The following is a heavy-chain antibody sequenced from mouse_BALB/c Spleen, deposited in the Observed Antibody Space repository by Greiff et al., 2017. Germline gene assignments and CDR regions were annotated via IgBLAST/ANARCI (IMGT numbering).Heavy chain of an antibody. Sequence: DVKLVESGGGLVQPKGSLKLSCAASGFTFNTYAMNWVRQAPGKGLEWVARIRSKSNNYATYYADSVKDRFTISRDDSQSMLYLQMNNLKTEDTAMYYCVRGLYYGNYVGYFDVWGAGTTVTVSS. CDR2: IRSKSNNYAT. D-gene: IGHD2-1*01. CDR1: GFTFNTYA. CDR3: VRGLYYGNYVGYFDV. V-gene: IGHV10-1*02. J-gene: IGHJ1*01.